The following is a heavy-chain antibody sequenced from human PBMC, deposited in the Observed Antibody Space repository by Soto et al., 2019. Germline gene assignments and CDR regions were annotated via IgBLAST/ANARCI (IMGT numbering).Heavy chain of an antibody. D-gene: IGHD6-13*01. Sequence: EVQLVESGGGLVQPAGSLRLSCAASGFTFSNYWMYWVRQAPGKGLVWVSRVNNDGTDTTHADSVKGRFTISRDNAENTLYLQMNSLIAEDTAVYYCARGGLQHALDVWCQGSTVTVSS. CDR3: ARGGLQHALDV. CDR2: VNNDGTDT. CDR1: GFTFSNYW. J-gene: IGHJ6*02. V-gene: IGHV3-74*03.